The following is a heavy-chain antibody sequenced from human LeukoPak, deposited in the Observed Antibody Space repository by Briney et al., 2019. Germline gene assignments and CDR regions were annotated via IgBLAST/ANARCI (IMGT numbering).Heavy chain of an antibody. CDR2: ISQDGREK. CDR3: VGGIGWQPDY. Sequence: GGSLRLSCAASAGFTFRDYWMNWVRQAPGKGLERVSIISQDGREKLYVDYVKGRFTISRDNAKSSLYLQINSLRAEDTAVYYCVGGIGWQPDYWGQGTLVTVSS. J-gene: IGHJ4*02. D-gene: IGHD6-19*01. V-gene: IGHV3-7*03. CDR1: AGFTFRDYW.